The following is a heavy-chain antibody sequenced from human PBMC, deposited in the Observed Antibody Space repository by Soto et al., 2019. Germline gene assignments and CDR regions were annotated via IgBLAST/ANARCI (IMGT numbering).Heavy chain of an antibody. J-gene: IGHJ6*02. CDR3: ARDYRVTEIFEVFMNYGMDV. Sequence: PSETLSLTCTVSGGSVNSGTYPWTWIRQPPGKGLEWIGYIHYSGNTNYNPSLKSRVTISVDTSMNQFSLKLSSVTAADTAVYYCARDYRVTEIFEVFMNYGMDVWGQGTTVTVSS. D-gene: IGHD3-3*01. V-gene: IGHV4-61*01. CDR1: GGSVNSGTYP. CDR2: IHYSGNT.